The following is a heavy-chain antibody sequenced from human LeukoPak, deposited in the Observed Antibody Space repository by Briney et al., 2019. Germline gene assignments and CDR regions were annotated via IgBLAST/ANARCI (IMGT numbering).Heavy chain of an antibody. J-gene: IGHJ5*02. D-gene: IGHD6-13*01. V-gene: IGHV1-46*01. CDR2: INPSGGST. Sequence: ASVKVSCKASGYTFTGYYMHWVRQAPGRGLEWMGIINPSGGSTSYAQKFQGRVTMTRDMSTSTVYMELSSLRSEDTAVYYCARGWGIAADLFDPWGQGTLVTVSS. CDR1: GYTFTGYY. CDR3: ARGWGIAADLFDP.